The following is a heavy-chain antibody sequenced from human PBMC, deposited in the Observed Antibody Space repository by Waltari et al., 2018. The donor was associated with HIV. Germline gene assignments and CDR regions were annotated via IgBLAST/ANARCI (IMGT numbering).Heavy chain of an antibody. Sequence: QVQLVQSGSELKKPGASVKVSCRASGYTFTTYSLTWVRQAPGQGLEWMGWINTNPGSPTYAQGFRGRFVLSSDTSVSTAYLQISSLKAEDTAMYFCAKRGANGWFSSDYWGQGTLVTVSS. CDR2: INTNPGSP. V-gene: IGHV7-4-1*02. CDR3: AKRGANGWFSSDY. CDR1: GYTFTTYS. J-gene: IGHJ4*02. D-gene: IGHD6-19*01.